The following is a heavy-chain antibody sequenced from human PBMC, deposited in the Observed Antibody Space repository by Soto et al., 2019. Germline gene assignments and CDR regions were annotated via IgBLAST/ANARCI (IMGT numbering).Heavy chain of an antibody. CDR1: GGSISSYY. Sequence: PSETVSLTCTVSGGSISSYYWILIRQPPGKGLEWIGYIYYSGSTNYNPSLKSRVTISVDTSKNQFSLKLSSVTAADTAVYYCARGSRRLQPNYGMDVWGQGTTVTVSS. D-gene: IGHD1-1*01. CDR3: ARGSRRLQPNYGMDV. V-gene: IGHV4-59*01. J-gene: IGHJ6*02. CDR2: IYYSGST.